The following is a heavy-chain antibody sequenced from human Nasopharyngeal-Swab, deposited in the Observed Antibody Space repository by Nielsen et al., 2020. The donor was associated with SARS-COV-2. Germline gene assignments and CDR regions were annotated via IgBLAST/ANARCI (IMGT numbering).Heavy chain of an antibody. Sequence: GGSLRLSCAASGFTFSSYAMSWVRQAPGKGLEWVSAISGSGGSTYYADSVKGRFTTSRDNSKNTLYLQMNSLRAEDTAVYYCAKDPYYDFWSGYYFDYWGQGTLVTVSS. CDR3: AKDPYYDFWSGYYFDY. J-gene: IGHJ4*02. CDR1: GFTFSSYA. CDR2: ISGSGGST. V-gene: IGHV3-23*01. D-gene: IGHD3-3*01.